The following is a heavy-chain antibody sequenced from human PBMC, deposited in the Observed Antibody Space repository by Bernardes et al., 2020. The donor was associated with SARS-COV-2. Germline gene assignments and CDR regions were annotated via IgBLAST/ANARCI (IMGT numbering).Heavy chain of an antibody. CDR2: IKEDGSEK. D-gene: IGHD3-22*01. J-gene: IGHJ4*02. CDR3: TRGHYDAY. Sequence: GWSLRLSCSGFTGNSYWMNWVRQPPGKGLEWVANIKEDGSEKYYVDSVKGRFTISRDNAKNSVYLQMNSLRAEDTALYYCTRGHYDAYWGRGTLVTVSS. V-gene: IGHV3-7*03. CDR1: GFTGNSYW.